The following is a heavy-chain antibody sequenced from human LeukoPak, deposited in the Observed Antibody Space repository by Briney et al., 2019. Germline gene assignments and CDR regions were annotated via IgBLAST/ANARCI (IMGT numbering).Heavy chain of an antibody. Sequence: GGSLRLSCAASGFTFSNAWMSWVRQAPGKGLEWVGRIKSKTDGGTTDYAAPVKGRFTISRDDSKNTLYLQMNSLKTEDTAVYYCTQDIVVVPAAMPPGDVWGKGTTATVSS. D-gene: IGHD2-2*01. CDR3: TQDIVVVPAAMPPGDV. CDR2: IKSKTDGGTT. CDR1: GFTFSNAW. J-gene: IGHJ6*04. V-gene: IGHV3-15*01.